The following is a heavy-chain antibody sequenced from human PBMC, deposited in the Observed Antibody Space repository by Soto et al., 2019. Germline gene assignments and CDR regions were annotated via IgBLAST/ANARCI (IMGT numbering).Heavy chain of an antibody. J-gene: IGHJ3*02. CDR1: GYTFTSYY. CDR3: ASGDWVGAFDI. V-gene: IGHV1-46*01. CDR2: INPNDGST. D-gene: IGHD3-10*01. Sequence: ASVKVSCKASGYTFTSYYMHWVRQAPGQGLEWMGIINPNDGSTNYAQKFQGRVTMTRDTSTSTAYMELRSLRSDDTAVYYCASGDWVGAFDIWGQGTMVTVSS.